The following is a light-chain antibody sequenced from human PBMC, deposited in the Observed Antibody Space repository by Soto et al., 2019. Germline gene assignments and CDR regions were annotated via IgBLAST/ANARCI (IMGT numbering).Light chain of an antibody. CDR2: GAS. J-gene: IGKJ1*01. CDR3: QQYGRT. Sequence: GTLSLSLGERATLSCRASQSISSSYLAWYQQKPGQAPRLLIYGASSRATGIPDRFSGSGSGTDFTLTISRLEPEDFAVYYCQQYGRTFGQGTKVDIK. CDR1: QSISSSY. V-gene: IGKV3-20*01.